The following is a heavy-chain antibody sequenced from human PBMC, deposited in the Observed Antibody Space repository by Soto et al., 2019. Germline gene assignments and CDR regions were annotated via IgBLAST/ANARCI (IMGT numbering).Heavy chain of an antibody. V-gene: IGHV4-59*08. CDR2: IYYSGST. CDR3: ARQVVGAGTWNYYYYYMDV. CDR1: GGSISSYY. Sequence: SETLSLTCTVSGGSISSYYWSWIRQPPGKGLEWIGYIYYSGSTNYNPSLKSRVTISVDTSKNQFSLKLSSVTAADPAVYYCARQVVGAGTWNYYYYYMDVWGKGTTLTV. J-gene: IGHJ6*03. D-gene: IGHD6-19*01.